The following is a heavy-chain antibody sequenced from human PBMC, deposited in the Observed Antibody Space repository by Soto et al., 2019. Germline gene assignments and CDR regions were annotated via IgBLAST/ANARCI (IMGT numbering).Heavy chain of an antibody. V-gene: IGHV4-4*07. D-gene: IGHD6-6*01. Sequence: QVQLQESGPGLVKPSETLSLTCTVSGGSISSYYWSWIRQPAGKGLEWIGRIYTSGSTNYNPSLKSRVTMSVDTSKNQFSLKLSSVTAADTAVYYCARVRIAARTGAYGMDVWGQGTRVTVSS. CDR1: GGSISSYY. CDR2: IYTSGST. CDR3: ARVRIAARTGAYGMDV. J-gene: IGHJ6*02.